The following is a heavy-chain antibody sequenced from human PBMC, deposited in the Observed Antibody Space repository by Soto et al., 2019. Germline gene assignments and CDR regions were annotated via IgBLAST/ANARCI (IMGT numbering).Heavy chain of an antibody. D-gene: IGHD5-12*01. V-gene: IGHV1-69*02. CDR1: GGTFSSYT. J-gene: IGHJ3*02. CDR2: IIPILGIA. Sequence: SVKVSCKASGGTFSSYTISWVRQAPGQGLEWMGRIIPILGIANYAQKFQGRVTITADKSTSTAYMELSSLRSEDTAVYYCARSGGYDWNAFDIWGQGTMVTVSS. CDR3: ARSGGYDWNAFDI.